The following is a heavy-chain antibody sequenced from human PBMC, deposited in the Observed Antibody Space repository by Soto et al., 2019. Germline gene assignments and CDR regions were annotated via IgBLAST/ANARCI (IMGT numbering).Heavy chain of an antibody. Sequence: PSETLSLTCTVSGGSISSYYWSWIRQPAGKGLEWIGRIYTSGSTNYNPSLKSRVTMSVDTSKNQFSLKLSSVTAADTAVYYCAREPRRLYRGVYYYYGMDVWGQGPTVTVSS. D-gene: IGHD2-2*02. J-gene: IGHJ6*02. CDR3: AREPRRLYRGVYYYYGMDV. CDR1: GGSISSYY. V-gene: IGHV4-4*07. CDR2: IYTSGST.